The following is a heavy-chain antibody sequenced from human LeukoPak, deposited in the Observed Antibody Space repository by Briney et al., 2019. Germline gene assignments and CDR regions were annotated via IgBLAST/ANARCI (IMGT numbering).Heavy chain of an antibody. V-gene: IGHV3-30*18. D-gene: IGHD3-3*01. CDR3: AKDRIFLEWLFDY. CDR1: GFTFSSYG. J-gene: IGHJ4*02. Sequence: PGGSLRLSCAASGFTFSSYGMHWVRQAPGKGLEWVAVISYDGSIKNYADSVKGRFTISRDNSKNTLYLQMNSLRAEDTAVYYCAKDRIFLEWLFDYWGQGTLVTVSS. CDR2: ISYDGSIK.